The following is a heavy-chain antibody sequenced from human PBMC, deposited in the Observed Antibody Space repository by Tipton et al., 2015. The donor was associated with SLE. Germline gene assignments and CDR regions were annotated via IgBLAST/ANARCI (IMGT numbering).Heavy chain of an antibody. D-gene: IGHD4-17*01. CDR2: ISYDESIK. J-gene: IGHJ5*02. CDR3: ARGGDFGDYDFDWFDP. Sequence: SLRLSCAASGYTFPTYAMHWVRQAPGKGLEWVAVISYDESIKYYADSVKGRFTISRDNAEDSLSLQMNSLRLEDTAVYYCARGGDFGDYDFDWFDPWGQGTLVTVSS. V-gene: IGHV3-30*04. CDR1: GYTFPTYA.